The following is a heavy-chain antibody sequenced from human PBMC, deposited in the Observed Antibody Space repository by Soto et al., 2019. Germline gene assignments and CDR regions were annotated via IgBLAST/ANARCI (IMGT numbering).Heavy chain of an antibody. D-gene: IGHD3-22*01. Sequence: EVQLVESGGVVVQPGGSLRLSCAASGFTFDDYTMHWVRQAPGKGLEWVSLISWDGGSTYYADSVKGRFTISRDNSKNSLYLQMNSLRTEDTALYYCAKYRTLYDRSGYYTTFDYWGQGTLVTVSS. CDR2: ISWDGGST. CDR1: GFTFDDYT. CDR3: AKYRTLYDRSGYYTTFDY. J-gene: IGHJ4*02. V-gene: IGHV3-43*01.